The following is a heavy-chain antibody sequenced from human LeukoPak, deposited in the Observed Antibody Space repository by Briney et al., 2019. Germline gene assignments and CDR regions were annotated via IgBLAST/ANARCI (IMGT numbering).Heavy chain of an antibody. CDR1: GGHISTYY. V-gene: IGHV4-59*01. CDR2: IYYSGST. D-gene: IGHD3-22*01. CDR3: ARGITDSIWYLDY. Sequence: TSETLSLTCTVSGGHISTYYWSWIRQAPGKGLEWIGYIYYSGSTKYNPSLKSRVTISVDTSKNQSSLKLSSVTAADTAVYFCARGITDSIWYLDYWGQGTLVTVSS. J-gene: IGHJ4*02.